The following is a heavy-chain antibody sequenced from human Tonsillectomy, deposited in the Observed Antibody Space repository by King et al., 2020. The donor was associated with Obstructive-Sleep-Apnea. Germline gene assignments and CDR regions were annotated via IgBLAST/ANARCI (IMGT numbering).Heavy chain of an antibody. J-gene: IGHJ4*02. D-gene: IGHD3-22*01. CDR3: AKAEGWYYDSSGYYAGY. CDR1: GFTFSSYA. Sequence: VQLVESGGGLVQPGGSLRLSCAASGFTFSSYAMSWVRQAPGKGLEWVSAISGSGGFTYYADSVKGRFAISRDNSKNTLYLHMNSLRAEDTAVYYCAKAEGWYYDSSGYYAGYWGQGTLVTVSS. V-gene: IGHV3-23*04. CDR2: ISGSGGFT.